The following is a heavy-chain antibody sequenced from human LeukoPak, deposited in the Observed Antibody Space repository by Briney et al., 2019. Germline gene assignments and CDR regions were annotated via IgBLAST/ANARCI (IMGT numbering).Heavy chain of an antibody. CDR1: GGSISSYY. CDR3: AGHESNELAYYYDY. J-gene: IGHJ4*02. CDR2: IYTSGST. V-gene: IGHV4-4*09. Sequence: SETLSLTCTVSGGSISSYYWSWIRQPPGQGRGWIGYIYTSGSTNYNPSRKSRVTISVDTSKNQFSLKLSSVTAADTAVYYCAGHESNELAYYYDYWGQGTLVTVSS. D-gene: IGHD6-6*01.